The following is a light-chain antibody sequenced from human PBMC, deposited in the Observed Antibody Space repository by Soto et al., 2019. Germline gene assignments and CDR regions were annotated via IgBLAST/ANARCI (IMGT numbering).Light chain of an antibody. CDR2: RTS. CDR3: VLLYGGDWV. Sequence: QAVVTQEPSLTVSPGGTVTLTCALTTGAVTSDYYPNWFQRKPGQAHRTLIYRTSNKHSWTPARFSGSLLGGKAALTLSGVQPEDEADYYCVLLYGGDWVFGGATNLTVL. CDR1: TGAVTSDYY. V-gene: IGLV7-43*01. J-gene: IGLJ3*02.